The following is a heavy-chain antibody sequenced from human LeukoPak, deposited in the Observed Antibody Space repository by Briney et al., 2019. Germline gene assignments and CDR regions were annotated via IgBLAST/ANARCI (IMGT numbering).Heavy chain of an antibody. CDR2: IYPGDSDT. Sequence: GESLKISCKGSGYSFTSYWIGWVRQMPGKGLEWMGIIYPGDSDTRYSPSFQGQVTISADKSISTAYLQWSSLKASDTAMYYCARRQISGLRYFDWLDSWFDPWGQGTLVTVSS. CDR3: ARRQISGLRYFDWLDSWFDP. D-gene: IGHD3-9*01. J-gene: IGHJ5*02. V-gene: IGHV5-51*01. CDR1: GYSFTSYW.